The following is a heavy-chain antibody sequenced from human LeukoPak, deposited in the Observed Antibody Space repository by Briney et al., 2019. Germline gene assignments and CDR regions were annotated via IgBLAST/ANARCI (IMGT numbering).Heavy chain of an antibody. CDR2: IIPIFGTA. D-gene: IGHD3-3*01. Sequence: ASVKVSCKASGGTFNSYAISWVRQAPGQGLEWMGGIIPIFGTANYAQKFQGRVTITTDESTSTAYMELSSLRSEDTAVYYCARSPQYYDFWSGYYRVFDYWGQGTLVTVSS. V-gene: IGHV1-69*05. CDR3: ARSPQYYDFWSGYYRVFDY. CDR1: GGTFNSYA. J-gene: IGHJ4*02.